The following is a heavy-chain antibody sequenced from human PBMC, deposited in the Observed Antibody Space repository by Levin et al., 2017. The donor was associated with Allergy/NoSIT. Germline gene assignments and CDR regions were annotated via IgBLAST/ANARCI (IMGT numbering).Heavy chain of an antibody. CDR2: IYSGGST. CDR1: GFTVSSNY. Sequence: PGGSLRLSCAASGFTVSSNYMSWVRQAPGKGLEWVSVIYSGGSTYYADSVKGRFTISRDNSKNTLYLQMNSLRAEDTAVYYCARESRDGYNQTYYYYYGMDVWGQGTTVTVSS. D-gene: IGHD5-24*01. CDR3: ARESRDGYNQTYYYYYGMDV. J-gene: IGHJ6*02. V-gene: IGHV3-53*01.